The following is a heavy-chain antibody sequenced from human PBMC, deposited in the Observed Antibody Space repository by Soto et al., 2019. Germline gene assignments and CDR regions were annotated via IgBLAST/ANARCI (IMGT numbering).Heavy chain of an antibody. CDR2: IVVGSGNT. CDR1: GFTFTSSA. CDR3: AAAVLRYYHWYYGMDV. J-gene: IGHJ6*02. V-gene: IGHV1-58*01. D-gene: IGHD3-3*01. Sequence: ASVKVSCKASGFTFTSSAVQWVRQARGQRLEWIGWIVVGSGNTNYAQKFQERVTITRDMSTSTAYMELSSLRSEDTAVYYCAAAVLRYYHWYYGMDVWGQGTTVTVSS.